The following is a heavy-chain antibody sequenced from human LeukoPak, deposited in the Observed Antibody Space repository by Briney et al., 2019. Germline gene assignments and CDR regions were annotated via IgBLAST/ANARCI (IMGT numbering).Heavy chain of an antibody. J-gene: IGHJ6*03. CDR1: GGTFSSYA. CDR2: IIPIFGTV. CDR3: ARSLFRFLEWSYRSYYYYYMDV. D-gene: IGHD3-3*01. V-gene: IGHV1-69*06. Sequence: SVKVSCKASGGTFSSYAISWVRQAPGQGLEWMGGIIPIFGTVNYAQKFQGRVTITADKSTSTAYMELSSLRPEDTAVYYCARSLFRFLEWSYRSYYYYYMDVWGKGTTVTVSS.